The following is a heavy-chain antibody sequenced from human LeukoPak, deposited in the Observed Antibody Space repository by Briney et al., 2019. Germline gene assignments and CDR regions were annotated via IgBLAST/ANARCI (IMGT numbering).Heavy chain of an antibody. CDR3: ARGSVAAAGTRRYFQH. Sequence: NPSQTLSLTCTVSGGSISSGDYYWSWIRQPPGKGLEWIGYIYSAGSTYYNPSLKSRVTISVDTSKNQFSLKLSSVTAADTAVYYCARGSVAAAGTRRYFQHWGQGTLVTVSS. D-gene: IGHD6-13*01. V-gene: IGHV4-30-4*01. J-gene: IGHJ1*01. CDR2: IYSAGST. CDR1: GGSISSGDYY.